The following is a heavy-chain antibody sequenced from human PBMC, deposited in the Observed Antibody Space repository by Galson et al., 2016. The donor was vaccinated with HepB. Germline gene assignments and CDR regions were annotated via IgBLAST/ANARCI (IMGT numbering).Heavy chain of an antibody. V-gene: IGHV3-21*06. CDR2: ISSSSTYI. CDR1: GFTFSSFH. Sequence: SLRLSCAASGFTFSSFHMNWVRRAPGRGLEWVSSISSSSTYIEYADSVKGRFTISRDNAKNSLYLQMNRLRAEDTAVYFCARDMAGYSYGFGFDYWGQGTLVTVS. J-gene: IGHJ4*02. CDR3: ARDMAGYSYGFGFDY. D-gene: IGHD5-18*01.